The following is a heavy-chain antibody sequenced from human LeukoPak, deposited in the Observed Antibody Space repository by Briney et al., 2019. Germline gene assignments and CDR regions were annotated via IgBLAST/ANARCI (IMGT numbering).Heavy chain of an antibody. CDR2: INPSGGNT. CDR3: ARDQGLTGYFDY. D-gene: IGHD3-9*01. V-gene: IGHV1-46*01. Sequence: PGASVTVSCKTSGYRFTNNYMHWVRQAPGQGLEWMGIINPSGGNTNYAQKFQGRVTMTRDTSTSTVYMELSSLRSDDTAVYFCARDQGLTGYFDYWGQGTLVTVSS. CDR1: GYRFTNNY. J-gene: IGHJ4*02.